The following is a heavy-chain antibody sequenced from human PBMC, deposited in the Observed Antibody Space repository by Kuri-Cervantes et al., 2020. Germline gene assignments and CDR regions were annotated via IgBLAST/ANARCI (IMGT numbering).Heavy chain of an antibody. D-gene: IGHD6-13*01. J-gene: IGHJ4*02. CDR1: GGSFSGYY. Sequence: GSLRLSCAVYGGSFSGYYWSWIRQPPGKGLEWIGEINHSGSTNYNPSLKSRVTISVDTSKNQFSLKLSPVTAADTAVYYCARGLSIAAAGILDYWGQGTLVTVSS. CDR2: INHSGST. V-gene: IGHV4-34*01. CDR3: ARGLSIAAAGILDY.